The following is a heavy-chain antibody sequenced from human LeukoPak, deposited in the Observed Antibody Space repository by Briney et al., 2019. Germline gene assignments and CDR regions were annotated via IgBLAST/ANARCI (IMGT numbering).Heavy chain of an antibody. CDR1: GFTFSSYG. D-gene: IGHD4-17*01. V-gene: IGHV3-23*01. CDR3: ARERYDGDYSIDY. CDR2: ISGSGGST. Sequence: GGSLRLSCAASGFTFSSYGMSWVRQAPGKGLEWVSAISGSGGSTYYADSVKGRFTISRDNSKNTLYLQMNSLRAEDTAVYYCARERYDGDYSIDYWGQGTLVTVSS. J-gene: IGHJ4*02.